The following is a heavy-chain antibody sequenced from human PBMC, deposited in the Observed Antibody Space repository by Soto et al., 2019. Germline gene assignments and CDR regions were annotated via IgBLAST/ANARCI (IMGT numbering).Heavy chain of an antibody. V-gene: IGHV1-2*02. Sequence: ASVKVSCKXSGYTFTDYYMHWVRQAPGQGLEWMGWINPNSGGTNYAQKFQGRVTMTRDTSISTAYMELGRLRSDDTAVYYCARVNVVLVVATREYYFDYWGQGTLVTVSS. CDR2: INPNSGGT. J-gene: IGHJ4*02. CDR1: GYTFTDYY. CDR3: ARVNVVLVVATREYYFDY. D-gene: IGHD2-15*01.